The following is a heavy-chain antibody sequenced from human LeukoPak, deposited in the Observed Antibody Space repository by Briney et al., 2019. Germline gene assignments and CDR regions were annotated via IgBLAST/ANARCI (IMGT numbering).Heavy chain of an antibody. CDR1: GFTFDDYA. CDR2: ISWNSGSI. CDR3: ARDLYRIVVVPHYFDY. J-gene: IGHJ4*02. Sequence: GGSLRLSCAASGFTFDDYAMHWVRQAPGKGLEWVSGISWNSGSIDYADSVKGRFTISRDNAKNSLYLQMNSLRAEDTAVYYCARDLYRIVVVPHYFDYWDQGTLVTVSS. V-gene: IGHV3-9*01. D-gene: IGHD3-22*01.